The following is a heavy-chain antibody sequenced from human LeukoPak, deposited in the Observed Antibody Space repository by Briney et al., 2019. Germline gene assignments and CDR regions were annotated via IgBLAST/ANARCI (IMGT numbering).Heavy chain of an antibody. V-gene: IGHV3-23*01. J-gene: IGHJ5*02. Sequence: PGXSLRLSCAASGLTFSSYAMSWVRQAPGKGLEWVSAISGSGGSTYYADSVKGRFTISRDNSKNTLYLQMNSLRAEDTAVYYCAKAPRITMVRGVTHWFDPWGQGTLVTVSS. D-gene: IGHD3-10*01. CDR1: GLTFSSYA. CDR3: AKAPRITMVRGVTHWFDP. CDR2: ISGSGGST.